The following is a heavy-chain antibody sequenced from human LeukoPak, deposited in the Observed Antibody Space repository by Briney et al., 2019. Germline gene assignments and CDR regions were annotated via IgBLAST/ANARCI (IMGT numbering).Heavy chain of an antibody. CDR2: INPNSGGT. CDR1: GNTVTGYD. CDR3: ARQREGDFDY. V-gene: IGHV1-2*02. D-gene: IGHD1-26*01. J-gene: IGHJ4*02. Sequence: ASVKVSCKASGNTVTGYDMHWVRQAPGQGLEWMGRINPNSGGTKYAQKFQGRVTMTRDTSTSTAYMELSRLRSDDSAVYYCARQREGDFDYWGQGTLVTVSS.